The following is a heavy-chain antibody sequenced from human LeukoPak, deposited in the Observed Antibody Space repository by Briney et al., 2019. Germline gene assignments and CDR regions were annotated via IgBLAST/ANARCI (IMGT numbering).Heavy chain of an antibody. CDR1: GVSFSRYW. V-gene: IGHV3-7*01. CDR2: IKEDRSEK. Sequence: GGSLRLSCAASGVSFSRYWMSWVRQAPGKGPEWVASIKEDRSEKYYVDSVKGRFTISRDNAKNSLYLQMNSLRAEDTALYYCARDEGLSWFDPWGQGTLVIVSS. CDR3: ARDEGLSWFDP. D-gene: IGHD2/OR15-2a*01. J-gene: IGHJ5*02.